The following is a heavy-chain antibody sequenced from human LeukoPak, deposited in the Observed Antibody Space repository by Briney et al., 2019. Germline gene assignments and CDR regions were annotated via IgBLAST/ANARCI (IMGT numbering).Heavy chain of an antibody. CDR2: IKEDGTEK. D-gene: IGHD1-26*01. CDR3: ARDYSG. CDR1: GFTFSSYW. V-gene: IGHV3-7*01. Sequence: GGSLRLSCAASGFTFSSYWMSLVRQAPGKVLEWLANIKEDGTEKNYLNSVKGRFTISRDNAKNSLYLQMNSLRAEDPAVYYCARDYSGWGQGTLVTVSS. J-gene: IGHJ4*02.